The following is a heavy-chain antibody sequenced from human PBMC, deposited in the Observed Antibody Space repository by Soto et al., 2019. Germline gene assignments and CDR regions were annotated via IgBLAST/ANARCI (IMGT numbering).Heavy chain of an antibody. Sequence: GASVKVCCKASVYTLTSYYMHWVRQEHRQGLEWMGIINPSGGSTSYAQKFQGRVTMTRDTSTSTVYMELSSLRSEDTAVYYCARSRLGYCSGGSCYYYYYGMDVWGQGTTVTVSS. CDR1: VYTLTSYY. J-gene: IGHJ6*02. D-gene: IGHD2-15*01. CDR3: ARSRLGYCSGGSCYYYYYGMDV. V-gene: IGHV1-46*01. CDR2: INPSGGST.